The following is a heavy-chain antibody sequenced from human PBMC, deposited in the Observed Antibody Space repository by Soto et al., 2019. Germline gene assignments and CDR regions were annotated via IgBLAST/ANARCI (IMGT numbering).Heavy chain of an antibody. CDR3: ARDVYVWGSYRSYGMDV. J-gene: IGHJ6*02. V-gene: IGHV1-69*13. CDR2: IIPIFGTA. CDR1: GGTFSSYA. D-gene: IGHD3-16*02. Sequence: SVKVSFKASGGTFSSYAISWVRQAPGQGLEWMGGIIPIFGTANYAQKFQGRVTITADESTSTAYMELSSLRSEDTAVYYCARDVYVWGSYRSYGMDVWGQGTTVTSP.